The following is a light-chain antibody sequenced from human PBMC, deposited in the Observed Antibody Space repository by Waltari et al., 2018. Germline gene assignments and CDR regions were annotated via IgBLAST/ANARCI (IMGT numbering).Light chain of an antibody. Sequence: QSALTQPPAASASPGQSVTISCTGTSSDVGGYNYVPWSQQHPGKAPKLMIYEVSKRPSGVPDRFSGSKSGNTASLTVSGLQAEDEADYYCSSYAGSNNWVFGGGTKLTVL. CDR1: SSDVGGYNY. J-gene: IGLJ3*02. V-gene: IGLV2-8*01. CDR2: EVS. CDR3: SSYAGSNNWV.